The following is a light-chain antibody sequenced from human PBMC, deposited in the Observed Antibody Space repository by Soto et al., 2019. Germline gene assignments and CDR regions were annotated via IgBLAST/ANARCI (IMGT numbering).Light chain of an antibody. CDR1: QSVNSGS. V-gene: IGKV3-20*01. J-gene: IGKJ1*01. CDR3: QQYGSSVRT. Sequence: DIALTQSPGTLSLSPGDRAILSCRASQSVNSGSLAWYQQRPGQAPRLLIYGATIRATGIPDKFSGSGSGTDFPLNISRLEPEDFAVYYCQQYGSSVRTFGQGTKVEIK. CDR2: GAT.